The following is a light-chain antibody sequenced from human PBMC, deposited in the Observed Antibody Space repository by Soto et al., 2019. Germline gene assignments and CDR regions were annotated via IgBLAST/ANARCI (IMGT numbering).Light chain of an antibody. Sequence: QSVLTQPPSASGTPGQRVTISCSGTTSNIGTNYVYWYQQLPGMAPKLVMYSTDRRPSGVPGRFSGSTSGTSAFLAITGLRSEDEANYYCSAWDDSLSGPVFGGGTKLTVL. J-gene: IGLJ2*01. CDR3: SAWDDSLSGPV. V-gene: IGLV1-47*02. CDR1: TSNIGTNY. CDR2: STD.